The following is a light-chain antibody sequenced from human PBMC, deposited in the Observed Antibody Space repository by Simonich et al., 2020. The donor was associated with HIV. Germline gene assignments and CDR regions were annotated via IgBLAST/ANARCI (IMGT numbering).Light chain of an antibody. V-gene: IGKV4-1*01. CDR1: QRVLYSSNTKNY. CDR3: QQYHSTPNT. CDR2: WAA. Sequence: DIVMTQSPDSLAVSLGERATINCKSSQRVLYSSNTKNYLAWYQQKPGRPPKLLIYWAATRESRGPYRFRGSGSGADFTLTISSLQAEDVAVYYWQQYHSTPNTFGQGTKLELK. J-gene: IGKJ2*01.